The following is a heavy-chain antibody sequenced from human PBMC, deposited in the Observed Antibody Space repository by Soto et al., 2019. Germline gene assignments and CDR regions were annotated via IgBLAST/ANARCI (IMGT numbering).Heavy chain of an antibody. CDR3: ARHRGIEYSSSPDYYYYGMDV. V-gene: IGHV4-39*01. CDR2: IYYSGST. D-gene: IGHD6-6*01. Sequence: SETLSLTCTVSGGSISSSSYYWGWIRQPPGKGLEWIGSIYYSGSTYYNPSLRSRVTISVDTSKNQFSLKLSSVTAADTAVYYCARHRGIEYSSSPDYYYYGMDVWCQGTTVTVSS. CDR1: GGSISSSSYY. J-gene: IGHJ6*02.